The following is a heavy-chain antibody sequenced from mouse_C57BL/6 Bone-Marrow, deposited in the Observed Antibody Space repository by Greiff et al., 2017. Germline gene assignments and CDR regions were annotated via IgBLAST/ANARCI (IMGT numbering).Heavy chain of an antibody. CDR3: TGPVYYYGSSYVSFAY. Sequence: EVKVEESGGGLVQPGGSMKLSCVASGFTFSNYWMNWVRQSPEKGLEWVAQIRLKSDNYATHYAESVKGRFTISRDDSKSSVYLQMNNLRAEDTGIYYCTGPVYYYGSSYVSFAYWGQGTLVTVSA. D-gene: IGHD1-1*01. V-gene: IGHV6-3*01. CDR2: IRLKSDNYAT. J-gene: IGHJ3*01. CDR1: GFTFSNYW.